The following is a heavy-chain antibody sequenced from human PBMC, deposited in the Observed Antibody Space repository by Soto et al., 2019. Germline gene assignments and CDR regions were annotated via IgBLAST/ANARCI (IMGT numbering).Heavy chain of an antibody. CDR1: GFTFSSYA. CDR2: ISGSGGST. Sequence: GGSLRLSCAASGFTFSSYAMSWVRQAPGKGLEWVSAISGSGGSTYYADSVKGRLTISRDNSKNTLYLQMNSLRAEDTAVYFCSKVWHVVVVVAATLFDYWGQGTLVTVSS. V-gene: IGHV3-23*01. CDR3: SKVWHVVVVVAATLFDY. J-gene: IGHJ4*02. D-gene: IGHD2-15*01.